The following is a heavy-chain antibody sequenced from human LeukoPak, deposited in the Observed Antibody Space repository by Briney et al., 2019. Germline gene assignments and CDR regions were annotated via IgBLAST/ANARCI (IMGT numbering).Heavy chain of an antibody. Sequence: GESLRLSCTASGFTFGDYAMSWVRQAPGKGLEWVGFIRSKAYGGTTEYAASVKGRFTISRDDSKSIAYLQMNSLETEDTAVYYCTRDRRYGSGSFYYYYGMDVWGQGTTVTVSS. CDR3: TRDRRYGSGSFYYYYGMDV. CDR2: IRSKAYGGTT. V-gene: IGHV3-49*04. D-gene: IGHD3-10*01. J-gene: IGHJ6*02. CDR1: GFTFGDYA.